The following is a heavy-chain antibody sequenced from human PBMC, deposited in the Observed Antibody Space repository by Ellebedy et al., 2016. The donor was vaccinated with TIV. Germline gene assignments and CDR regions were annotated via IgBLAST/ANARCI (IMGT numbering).Heavy chain of an antibody. CDR1: GGSISSGDYY. D-gene: IGHD6-19*01. CDR3: AREVAGMGFDY. J-gene: IGHJ4*02. Sequence: LRLXCTVSGGSISSGDYYWSWIRQPPGKGLEWIGYIYYSGSTYYNPSLKSRVTISVDTSKNQFSLKLSSVTAADTAVYYCAREVAGMGFDYWGQGTLVTVSS. V-gene: IGHV4-30-4*01. CDR2: IYYSGST.